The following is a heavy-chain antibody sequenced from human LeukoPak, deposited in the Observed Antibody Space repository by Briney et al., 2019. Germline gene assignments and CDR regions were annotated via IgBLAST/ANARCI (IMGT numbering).Heavy chain of an antibody. CDR1: GFTFNNYA. J-gene: IGHJ6*02. Sequence: GGSLRLSCAASGFTFNNYAMTWVRQAPGKGPEWVSAVSGRGDATYYADSVKGRFTISRDDSKNTLYLQMNSLRAEGTAVYHCAKAPPAATNYYYGMDVWGQGTTVTVSS. D-gene: IGHD2-15*01. CDR2: VSGRGDAT. CDR3: AKAPPAATNYYYGMDV. V-gene: IGHV3-23*01.